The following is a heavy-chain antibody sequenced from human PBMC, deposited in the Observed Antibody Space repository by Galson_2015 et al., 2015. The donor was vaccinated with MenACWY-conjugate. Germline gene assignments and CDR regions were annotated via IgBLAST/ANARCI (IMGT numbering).Heavy chain of an antibody. CDR3: AKQAYSSGWYAPITGDYFDY. CDR2: ISSSGTYT. CDR1: GFTFSDYY. D-gene: IGHD6-19*01. V-gene: IGHV3-11*03. Sequence: SLRLSCAASGFTFSDYYMSWIRQAPGKGLEWLSYISSSGTYTKYADSVKGRFTISRDNAKNSLYLQMNSLRAEDTAVYYCAKQAYSSGWYAPITGDYFDYWGQGTLVTVSS. J-gene: IGHJ4*02.